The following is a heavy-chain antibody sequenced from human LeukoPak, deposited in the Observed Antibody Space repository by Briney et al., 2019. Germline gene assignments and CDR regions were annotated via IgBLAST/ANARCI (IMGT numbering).Heavy chain of an antibody. Sequence: SETLSLTCTVSGGSISSSSYYWGWIRQPPGKGLEWIGSIYYSGSTYYNPSLKSRVTISVDTSKNQFSLKLSSVTAADTAVYYCARRLGYYSGGSCYGRRGGPSNWFDPWGQGTLVTVSS. J-gene: IGHJ5*02. V-gene: IGHV4-39*01. CDR1: GGSISSSSYY. CDR3: ARRLGYYSGGSCYGRRGGPSNWFDP. D-gene: IGHD2-15*01. CDR2: IYYSGST.